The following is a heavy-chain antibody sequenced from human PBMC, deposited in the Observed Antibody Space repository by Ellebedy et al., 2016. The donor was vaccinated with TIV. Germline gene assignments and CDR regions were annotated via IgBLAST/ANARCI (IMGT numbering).Heavy chain of an antibody. V-gene: IGHV3-53*01. Sequence: PGGSLRLSCAASGFTVSSNYMSWVRQAPGKGLEWVSVIYSGGSTYYADSVKDRFTISRDNSKNTLYLQMNSLRAEDTAVYYCARESGTGATWYYGMDVWGQGTTVTVSS. J-gene: IGHJ6*02. CDR2: IYSGGST. D-gene: IGHD1-26*01. CDR3: ARESGTGATWYYGMDV. CDR1: GFTVSSNY.